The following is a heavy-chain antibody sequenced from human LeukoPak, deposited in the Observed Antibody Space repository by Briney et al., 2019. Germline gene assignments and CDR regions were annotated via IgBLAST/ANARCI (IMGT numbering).Heavy chain of an antibody. CDR2: ISYDGSNK. J-gene: IGHJ6*02. Sequence: GGSLRLSCAASGFTFSSYGMYWVRQAPGKGLEWVAVISYDGSNKYYADSVKGRFTISRDNSKNTLYLQMNSLRAEDTAVYYCAKGSMVRGVPRPYGMDVWGQGTTVTVSS. CDR3: AKGSMVRGVPRPYGMDV. CDR1: GFTFSSYG. D-gene: IGHD3-10*01. V-gene: IGHV3-30*18.